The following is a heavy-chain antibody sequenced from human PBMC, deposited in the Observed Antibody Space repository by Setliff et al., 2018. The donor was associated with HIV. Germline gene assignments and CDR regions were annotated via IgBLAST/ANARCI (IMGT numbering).Heavy chain of an antibody. J-gene: IGHJ4*02. CDR2: INGTGGST. D-gene: IGHD2-15*01. CDR3: AIGDNFSY. Sequence: PGGSLRLSCAASGFTFSRYDVSWVRQAPGKGLEWVAGINGTGGSTNYADSVKGRFTISRDNAKNSLYLQMNSLTVEDTAVYYCAIGDNFSYWGQGTLVTVSS. CDR1: GFTFSRYD. V-gene: IGHV3-23*01.